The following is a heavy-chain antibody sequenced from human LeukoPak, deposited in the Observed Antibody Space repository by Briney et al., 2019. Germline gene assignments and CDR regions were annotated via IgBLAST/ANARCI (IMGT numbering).Heavy chain of an antibody. Sequence: PSETLSLTCTVSGGSVSSGSYYWSWIRQPPGKGLERIGYIYYSGSTNYNPSLKSRVTISVDTSKNQFSLKLSSVTAADTAVYYCARADSGSYSYYFGYWGQGTLVTVSS. CDR1: GGSVSSGSYY. V-gene: IGHV4-61*01. D-gene: IGHD1-26*01. J-gene: IGHJ4*02. CDR3: ARADSGSYSYYFGY. CDR2: IYYSGST.